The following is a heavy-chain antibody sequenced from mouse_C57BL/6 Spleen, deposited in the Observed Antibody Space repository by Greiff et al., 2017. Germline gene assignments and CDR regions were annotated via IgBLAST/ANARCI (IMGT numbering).Heavy chain of an antibody. CDR1: GFSLSTSGMG. V-gene: IGHV8-12*01. CDR3: ARWLRRGSYYAMDY. D-gene: IGHD3-3*01. CDR2: LYWDDDK. J-gene: IGHJ4*01. Sequence: QVTLKESGPGILQSSPTLSLTCSFSGFSLSTSGMGVGWIRQPSGKGLEWLAHLYWDDDKPYNPSLKSRLTISKDTSRKQVFLTLTSVHTADTSTYYCARWLRRGSYYAMDYWGQGTSVTVSS.